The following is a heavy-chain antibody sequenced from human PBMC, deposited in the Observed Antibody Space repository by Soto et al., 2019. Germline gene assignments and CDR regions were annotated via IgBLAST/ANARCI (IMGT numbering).Heavy chain of an antibody. V-gene: IGHV3-23*01. CDR1: EFTFSTYA. CDR3: AKDDGGSYRWGAFDL. Sequence: EEQLLEYGGDLVQPGESLRLSCAASEFTFSTYAMTWVRQAPGKGLEWVSSISSSGDSTFYADSVKGRFTISRDSSKNTLSLQMNSLSAEDTAVYYCAKDDGGSYRWGAFDLWGQGTMVTVSS. CDR2: ISSSGDST. D-gene: IGHD2-15*01. J-gene: IGHJ3*01.